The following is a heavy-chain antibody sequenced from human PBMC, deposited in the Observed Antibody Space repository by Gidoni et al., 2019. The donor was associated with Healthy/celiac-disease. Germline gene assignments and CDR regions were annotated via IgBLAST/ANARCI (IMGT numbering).Heavy chain of an antibody. Sequence: QVQLQQWGAGLLKPSETLSLTCAVYGGSFSGYYWGWIRQPPGKGLEWIGEINHSGSTNYNPSLKSRVTISVDTSKNQFSLKLSSVTAADTAVYYCARGAAMDDYYYYGMDVWGQGTTVTVSS. D-gene: IGHD5-18*01. CDR3: ARGAAMDDYYYYGMDV. J-gene: IGHJ6*02. V-gene: IGHV4-34*01. CDR1: GGSFSGYY. CDR2: INHSGST.